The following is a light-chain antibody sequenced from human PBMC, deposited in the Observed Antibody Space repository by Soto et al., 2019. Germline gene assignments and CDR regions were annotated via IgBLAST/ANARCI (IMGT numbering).Light chain of an antibody. J-gene: IGLJ1*01. CDR2: EVN. CDR1: SSNVGSYKL. V-gene: IGLV2-23*02. CDR3: CSSGGSPTDV. Sequence: QSALTQPASVSGSPGQSITISCTGTSSNVGSYKLVSWYQQHPGKAPKLMIFEVNKRPSGVSNRFSGSKSGNTASLTISGLNVEDEADYYCCSSGGSPTDVFGTGTKVTVL.